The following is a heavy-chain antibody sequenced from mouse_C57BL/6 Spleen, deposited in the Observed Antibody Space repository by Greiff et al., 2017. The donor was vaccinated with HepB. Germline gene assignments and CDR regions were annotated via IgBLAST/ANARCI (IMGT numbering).Heavy chain of an antibody. J-gene: IGHJ4*01. Sequence: EVQLQQSGPELVKPGASVKMSCKASGYTFTDYNMHWVKQSHGKSLEWIGYINPNNGGTSYNQKFKCKATLTVNKSSRTAYMELRSLTSEDSAVYYGARGSYEYGYAMDYWGQGTSVTVSS. V-gene: IGHV1-22*01. D-gene: IGHD2-4*01. CDR2: INPNNGGT. CDR1: GYTFTDYN. CDR3: ARGSYEYGYAMDY.